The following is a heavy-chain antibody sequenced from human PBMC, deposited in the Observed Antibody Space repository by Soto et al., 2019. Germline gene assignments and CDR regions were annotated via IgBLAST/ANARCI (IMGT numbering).Heavy chain of an antibody. CDR2: ISYDDT. CDR3: ARGSQLRLGELSGGDAFDI. D-gene: IGHD3-16*02. J-gene: IGHJ3*02. Sequence: GGSLRLSCAPSGFTFSSYAMHWVRQAPGKGLEWVAVISYDDTYYPDSVKGRFTISRENAKNSLYLQMNSLRAGDTAVYYCARGSQLRLGELSGGDAFDIWGQGTMVTV. CDR1: GFTFSSYA. V-gene: IGHV3-30*14.